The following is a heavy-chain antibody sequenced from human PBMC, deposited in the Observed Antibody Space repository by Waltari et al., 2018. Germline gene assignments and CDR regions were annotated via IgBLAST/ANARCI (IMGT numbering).Heavy chain of an antibody. V-gene: IGHV3-74*01. Sequence: EVQLVESGGGLVQPGGSLRLSCAASGLTFSSYWIHWVRQAPGKGLVWVSRIKSDGIGVNYADSVKGRFTISRDNAKNTVYLQMNSLRAEDTAVYYCARANPADFDYWGQGVLVTVSS. CDR2: IKSDGIGV. J-gene: IGHJ4*02. CDR3: ARANPADFDY. CDR1: GLTFSSYW.